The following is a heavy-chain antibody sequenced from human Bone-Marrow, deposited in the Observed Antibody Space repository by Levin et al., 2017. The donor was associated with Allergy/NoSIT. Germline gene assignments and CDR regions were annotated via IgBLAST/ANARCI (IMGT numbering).Heavy chain of an antibody. CDR3: ARGIIGDERVAHKEACDI. J-gene: IGHJ3*02. CDR1: GFTFSIYS. CDR2: ISSSGSDM. Sequence: GESLKISCTVSGFTFSIYSINWVRQAPGKGLEWVSSISSSGSDMYYVDSVRGRFTISRDNAKNSLTLQMNSLRAEDTAVYYCARGIIGDERVAHKEACDIWGQGTMVSVSS. V-gene: IGHV3-21*01. D-gene: IGHD2-21*01.